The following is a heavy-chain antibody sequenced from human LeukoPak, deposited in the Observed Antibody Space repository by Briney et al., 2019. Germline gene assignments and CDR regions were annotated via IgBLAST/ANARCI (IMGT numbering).Heavy chain of an antibody. CDR3: AQGGIVGGQSAFDI. CDR2: ISSSSSYT. CDR1: GFTFSDYY. V-gene: IGHV3-11*06. Sequence: PGGSLRLSCAASGFTFSDYYMSWIRQAPGKGLEWVSYISSSSSYTNYADSVKGRFTISRDNAKNSLYLQMNSLRAEDTAVYYCAQGGIVGGQSAFDIWGQGTTVTVSS. D-gene: IGHD1-26*01. J-gene: IGHJ3*02.